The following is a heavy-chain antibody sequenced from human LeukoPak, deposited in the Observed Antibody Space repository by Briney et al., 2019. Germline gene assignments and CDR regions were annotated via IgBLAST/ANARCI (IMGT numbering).Heavy chain of an antibody. V-gene: IGHV3-30*04. CDR3: ARDLYGKVPAAWGY. Sequence: GGSLRLSCTASGFTFSSHAMHWVRQAPGKGLEWVAIISDDGSNKYYADSVKGRFTISRDNSKNTLNLQMNSLRAEDTAVYYCARDLYGKVPAAWGYWGQGTLVTVSS. CDR2: ISDDGSNK. D-gene: IGHD2-2*01. J-gene: IGHJ4*02. CDR1: GFTFSSHA.